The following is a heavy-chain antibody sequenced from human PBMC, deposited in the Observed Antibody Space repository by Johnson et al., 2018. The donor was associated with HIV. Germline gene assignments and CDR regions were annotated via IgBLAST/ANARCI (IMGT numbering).Heavy chain of an antibody. J-gene: IGHJ3*02. Sequence: VQLVESGGGLVQPGGSLRLSCTASGFTLSLFAMHWVRQAPGKGLESVSGIGSDGVSTYYANSVIGRFTISRDNSKNTVFLQMRRLRAEDIGIYYCARDSGGNYGAFDIWGQGTMVTVSS. V-gene: IGHV3-64*01. D-gene: IGHD4-23*01. CDR1: GFTLSLFA. CDR3: ARDSGGNYGAFDI. CDR2: IGSDGVST.